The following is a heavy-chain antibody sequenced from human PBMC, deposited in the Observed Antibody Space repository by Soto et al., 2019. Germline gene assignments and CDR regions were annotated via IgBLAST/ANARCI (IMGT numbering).Heavy chain of an antibody. CDR2: IYHSGST. CDR1: GGSISSSNW. D-gene: IGHD3-22*01. J-gene: IGHJ4*02. V-gene: IGHV4-4*02. CDR3: ARSEYYYDSSGYYYFDY. Sequence: QVQRQESGQGLVKPSGTLSLTCAVSGGSISSSNWWGWVRQPPGKGLEGIGEIYHSGSTNSNPSLKSRVTISVDKSKNQFSLKLSSVTAADTAVYYCARSEYYYDSSGYYYFDYWGQGTLVTVSS.